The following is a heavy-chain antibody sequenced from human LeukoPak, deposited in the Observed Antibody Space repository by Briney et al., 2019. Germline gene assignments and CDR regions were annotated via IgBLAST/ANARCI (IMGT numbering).Heavy chain of an antibody. Sequence: GRSLRLSCAASGFTFDDYAMHWVRQAPGKGLEWVSGISWNSGSIGYADSVKGRFTISRDNAKNSLYLQMNSLRAEDTALYYCAKDIGRYNSSWYSWYFDLWGRGTLVTVSS. V-gene: IGHV3-9*01. CDR1: GFTFDDYA. CDR3: AKDIGRYNSSWYSWYFDL. D-gene: IGHD6-13*01. CDR2: ISWNSGSI. J-gene: IGHJ2*01.